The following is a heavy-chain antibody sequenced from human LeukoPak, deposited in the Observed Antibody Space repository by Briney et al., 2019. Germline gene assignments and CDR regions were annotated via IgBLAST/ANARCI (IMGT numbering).Heavy chain of an antibody. D-gene: IGHD4-23*01. CDR1: GGSISSYY. CDR3: ARGNSGTFDP. CDR2: VYYSGST. Sequence: SETLSLTCTVSGGSISSYYWSWIRQPAGKGLEWIGYVYYSGSTDYNPSLKSRLTISVDNSMNQFSLKLSSVTAADTAVYYCARGNSGTFDPWGQGTLVTVSS. V-gene: IGHV4-59*08. J-gene: IGHJ5*02.